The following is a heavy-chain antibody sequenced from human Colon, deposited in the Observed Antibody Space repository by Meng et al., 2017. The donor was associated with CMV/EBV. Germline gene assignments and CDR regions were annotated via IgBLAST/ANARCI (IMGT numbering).Heavy chain of an antibody. CDR1: GFAFDTSN. D-gene: IGHD1-26*01. Sequence: GGSLRPSCVASGFAFDTSNLPWVRQAPAKGLEWVSSISASSSYIYYADSVKGRFTISRDNAKNSVYLQMDNLGGDDTALYYCTRDRRGSFYEPAFDVWGQGTVVTVSS. CDR2: ISASSSYI. CDR3: TRDRRGSFYEPAFDV. J-gene: IGHJ3*01. V-gene: IGHV3-21*01.